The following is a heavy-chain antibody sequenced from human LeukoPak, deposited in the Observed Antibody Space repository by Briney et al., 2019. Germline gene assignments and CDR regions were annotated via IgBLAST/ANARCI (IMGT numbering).Heavy chain of an antibody. CDR3: AKFIYLAKLRCQDY. D-gene: IGHD4-17*01. J-gene: IGHJ4*02. CDR2: ISGSGGST. V-gene: IGHV3-23*01. Sequence: GGSLRLSCAASGFTFSSYAMSWVRQAPGKGLEWVSAISGSGGSTYYADSVKGRFTISRDNSKNTLYLQMNSLRAEDTAVYYCAKFIYLAKLRCQDYWGQGTLVTVSS. CDR1: GFTFSSYA.